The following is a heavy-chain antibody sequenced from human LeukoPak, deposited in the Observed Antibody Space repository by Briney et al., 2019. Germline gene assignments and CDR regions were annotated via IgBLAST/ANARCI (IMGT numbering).Heavy chain of an antibody. V-gene: IGHV3-48*03. Sequence: GGSLRLSCAASGFTFSSYEMNWVRQAPGKGLEWVSYISSSGSTIYYADSVKGRFTISRDNAKNSLYLQMNSLRAEDTAVYYCARPVKRGYSYGHGYWGQGTLVTVSS. J-gene: IGHJ4*02. CDR3: ARPVKRGYSYGHGY. CDR2: ISSSGSTI. CDR1: GFTFSSYE. D-gene: IGHD5-18*01.